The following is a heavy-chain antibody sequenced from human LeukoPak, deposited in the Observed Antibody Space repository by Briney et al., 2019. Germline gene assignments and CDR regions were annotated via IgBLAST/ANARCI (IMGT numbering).Heavy chain of an antibody. CDR3: AKDITVTTPLGY. V-gene: IGHV3-30*02. D-gene: IGHD4-17*01. CDR1: GFTFSSYG. Sequence: GGSLTLSCAASGFTFSSYGMHWVRQAPGKGLEWVAFIRYDGSNKYYADSVKGRFTISRDNSKNTLYLQMNSLRAEDTAVYYCAKDITVTTPLGYWGQGTLVTVSS. CDR2: IRYDGSNK. J-gene: IGHJ4*02.